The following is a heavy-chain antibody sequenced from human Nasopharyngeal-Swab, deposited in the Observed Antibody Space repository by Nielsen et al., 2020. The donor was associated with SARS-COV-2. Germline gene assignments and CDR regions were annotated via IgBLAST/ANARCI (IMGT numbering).Heavy chain of an antibody. D-gene: IGHD6-13*01. V-gene: IGHV3-11*01. CDR2: ISSSGSTI. Sequence: GESLKISCAASGFTFSDYYMSWIRQAPGKGLEWVSYISSSGSTIYYADSVKGRFTISRDNAKNSLYLQMNSLRAEDTAVYYCARDGYSSNWTQGPHFDYWGQGTLVTVSS. J-gene: IGHJ4*02. CDR1: GFTFSDYY. CDR3: ARDGYSSNWTQGPHFDY.